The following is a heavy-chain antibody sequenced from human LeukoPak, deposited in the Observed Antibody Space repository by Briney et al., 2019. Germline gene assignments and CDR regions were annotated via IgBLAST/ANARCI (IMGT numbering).Heavy chain of an antibody. Sequence: SETLSLTCAVSGGSISSYYWSWTRQPPGKGLEWIGYIYYTGSTDYNPSLKSRVTISIDTSKNQFSLKLSSVTAADTAVYYCARESGRSYRAEYYMDVWGKGTTVTVSS. CDR3: ARESGRSYRAEYYMDV. J-gene: IGHJ6*03. CDR2: IYYTGST. CDR1: GGSISSYY. V-gene: IGHV4-59*01. D-gene: IGHD1-26*01.